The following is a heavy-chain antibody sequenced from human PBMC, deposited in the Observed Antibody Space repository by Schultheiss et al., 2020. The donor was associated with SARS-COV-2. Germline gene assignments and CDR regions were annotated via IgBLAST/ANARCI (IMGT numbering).Heavy chain of an antibody. CDR3: AKGEKLTGDAWVDY. J-gene: IGHJ4*02. CDR2: ISGSGGST. Sequence: GESLKISCAASGFTFSSYSMNWVRQAPGKGLEWVSAISGSGGSTYYADSVKGRFTISRDNSKNTLYLQMNSLRAEDTAVYYCAKGEKLTGDAWVDYWGQGTLVTVSS. CDR1: GFTFSSYS. V-gene: IGHV3-23*01. D-gene: IGHD7-27*01.